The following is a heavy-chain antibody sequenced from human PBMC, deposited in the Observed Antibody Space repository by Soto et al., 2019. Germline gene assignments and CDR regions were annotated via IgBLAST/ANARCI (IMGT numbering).Heavy chain of an antibody. CDR2: ISGYNGNT. J-gene: IGHJ4*02. CDR1: GYTFTSYS. V-gene: IGHV1-18*01. CDR3: ARSLGIAAATTD. D-gene: IGHD6-13*01. Sequence: GASVKVSCKASGYTFTSYSFNWVRQAPGQGLEWVGWISGYNGNTKYPQKLQGRVTMTTETSTSTAYMELRSLRSDDTAMYYCARSLGIAAATTDWGQGTLVTVSS.